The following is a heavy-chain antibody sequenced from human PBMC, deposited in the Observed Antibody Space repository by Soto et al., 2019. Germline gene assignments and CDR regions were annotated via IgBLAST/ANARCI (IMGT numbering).Heavy chain of an antibody. CDR3: ARDWVYGQYYYYYGMDV. V-gene: IGHV1-3*05. CDR2: INAGNGNT. CDR1: GYTFTSYA. J-gene: IGHJ6*02. D-gene: IGHD2-8*01. Sequence: QVQLVQSGAEEKKPGASVKVSCKASGYTFTSYAMHWVRQAPGQRLEWMGWINAGNGNTKYSQKFQGRVTITRDTSASTAYMELSSLRSEDTAVYYCARDWVYGQYYYYYGMDVWGQGTTVTVSS.